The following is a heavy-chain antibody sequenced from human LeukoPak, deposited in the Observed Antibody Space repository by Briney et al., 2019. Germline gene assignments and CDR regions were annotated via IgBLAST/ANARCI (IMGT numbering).Heavy chain of an antibody. CDR3: ARRTDILTGYYHFDY. CDR1: GGSISSYY. V-gene: IGHV4-59*01. D-gene: IGHD3-9*01. Sequence: SETLSLTCTVSGGSISSYYWSWIRQPPGKGLEWIGYIYYSGSTNYNPSLKSRVTISVDTSKNQFSLKLSSVTAADTAVYYCARRTDILTGYYHFDYWGQGTLVTVSS. CDR2: IYYSGST. J-gene: IGHJ4*02.